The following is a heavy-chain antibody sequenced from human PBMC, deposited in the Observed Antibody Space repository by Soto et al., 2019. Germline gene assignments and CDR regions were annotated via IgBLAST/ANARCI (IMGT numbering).Heavy chain of an antibody. CDR1: GYTFTSYA. D-gene: IGHD3-10*01. Sequence: AASVKVSCKASGYTFTSYAMHWVRQAPGQRLEWMGWINAGNGNTKYSQKFQGRVTITRDTSASTAYMELSSLRSEDTAVYYCASSGITMVRGVMYWFDPWGQGTLVTVSS. J-gene: IGHJ5*02. V-gene: IGHV1-3*01. CDR2: INAGNGNT. CDR3: ASSGITMVRGVMYWFDP.